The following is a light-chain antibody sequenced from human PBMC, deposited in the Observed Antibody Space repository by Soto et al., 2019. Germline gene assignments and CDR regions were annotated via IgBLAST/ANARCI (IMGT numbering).Light chain of an antibody. J-gene: IGLJ1*01. Sequence: QSALTQPPSASGSPGQSLTISCTGTSSDVGFYNFVSWYQQRPGKAPKLVIYEGTKRPSGVPDRFSGSKSGSTASLTVSGLQADDEADYYCASYAGTKLFVFGSGTKLTVL. CDR2: EGT. CDR3: ASYAGTKLFV. CDR1: SSDVGFYNF. V-gene: IGLV2-8*01.